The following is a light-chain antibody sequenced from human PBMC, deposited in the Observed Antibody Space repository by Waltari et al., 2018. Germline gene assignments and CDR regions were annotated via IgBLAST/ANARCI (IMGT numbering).Light chain of an antibody. J-gene: IGKJ1*01. CDR1: QSLSIY. CDR2: HAS. V-gene: IGKV3-20*01. CDR3: QHYVSLPVT. Sequence: DIVLTQSPGTLSLSPGERATLSCRASQSLSIYLAWYQQKPGRAPRLLNYHASSRATGVPDRFRGSGSGTDVSLTISRLEPEDFAVYYCQHYVSLPVTFGQGTTVEI.